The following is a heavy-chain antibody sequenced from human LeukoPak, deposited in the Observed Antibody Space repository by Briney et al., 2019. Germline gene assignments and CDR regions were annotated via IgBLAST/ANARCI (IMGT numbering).Heavy chain of an antibody. CDR2: ITHSGST. Sequence: SETLSLTCAVYGGSFSGYYWSWIRQPPGKGLEWIGEITHSGSTNYNPSLKSRVTISVDTSKNQFSLKLSSVTAADTAVYYCARGYDYVWGSYRSAGYYFDYWGQGTLVTVSS. CDR1: GGSFSGYY. CDR3: ARGYDYVWGSYRSAGYYFDY. V-gene: IGHV4-34*01. D-gene: IGHD3-16*02. J-gene: IGHJ4*02.